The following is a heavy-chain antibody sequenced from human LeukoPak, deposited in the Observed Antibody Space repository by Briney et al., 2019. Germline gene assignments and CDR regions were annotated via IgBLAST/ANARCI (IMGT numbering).Heavy chain of an antibody. CDR3: ARDRPYYFGSGTYYDGFDS. Sequence: PSQSLSLTCTVSGSSISRYYWSWLRQPPGKGREWIGSIYHSGNTTYSPSLKSRVTMSLDTSRAQFSLNLSSVTAADTAVYYCARDRPYYFGSGTYYDGFDSWGQGTLVTVSS. CDR2: IYHSGNT. CDR1: GSSISRYY. V-gene: IGHV4-59*01. D-gene: IGHD3-10*01. J-gene: IGHJ4*02.